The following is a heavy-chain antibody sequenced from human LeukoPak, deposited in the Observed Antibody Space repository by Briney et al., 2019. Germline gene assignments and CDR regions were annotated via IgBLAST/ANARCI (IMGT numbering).Heavy chain of an antibody. CDR2: IIPIFGTA. J-gene: IGHJ4*02. D-gene: IGHD6-19*01. V-gene: IGHV1-69*13. CDR3: ARDGGAVAGRFDY. CDR1: GGTFISYA. Sequence: GASVKVSFKASGGTFISYAISWVRQAPGQGLEWMGGIIPIFGTANYAQKFQGRVTITADESTSTAYMELSSLRSEDTAVYHCARDGGAVAGRFDYWGQGTLVTVSS.